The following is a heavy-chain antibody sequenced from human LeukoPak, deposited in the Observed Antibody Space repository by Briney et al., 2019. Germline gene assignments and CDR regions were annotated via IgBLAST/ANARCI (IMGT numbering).Heavy chain of an antibody. J-gene: IGHJ6*02. V-gene: IGHV4-59*01. CDR3: ARDLGFPNYYYYYGMDV. D-gene: IGHD3-10*01. CDR1: GVSISRYY. CDR2: IYYSGST. Sequence: PSETLSLTCTVSGVSISRYYCSWIPQPPGKGLELVGYIYYSGSTNYNPSLKSRVNISVDTSKNQFSMKLSSVTAGDTAVYYCARDLGFPNYYYYYGMDVWGQGTTVTVSS.